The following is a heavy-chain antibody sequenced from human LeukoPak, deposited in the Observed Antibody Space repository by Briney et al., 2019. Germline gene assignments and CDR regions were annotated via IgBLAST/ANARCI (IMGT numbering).Heavy chain of an antibody. CDR2: IYYSGST. Sequence: PSETLSLTCTASGGSISSDYWSWIRQPPGKWLEWIGYIYYSGSTKYNPSITSRVTISVDTSKNQFSLKLSSVPAADTAVYYCARLGPSNPNWFDPWGQGTLVTVSS. V-gene: IGHV4-59*08. CDR1: GGSISSDY. J-gene: IGHJ5*02. D-gene: IGHD4-11*01. CDR3: ARLGPSNPNWFDP.